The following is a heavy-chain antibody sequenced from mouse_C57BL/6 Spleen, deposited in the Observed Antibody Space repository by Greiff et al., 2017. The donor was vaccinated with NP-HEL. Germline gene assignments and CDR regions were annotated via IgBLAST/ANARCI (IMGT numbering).Heavy chain of an antibody. V-gene: IGHV2-5*01. CDR2: IWRGGST. CDR1: GFSLTSYG. Sequence: VKLMESGPGLVQPSQSLSITCTVSGFSLTSYGVHWVRQSPGKGLEWLGVIWRGGSTDYNAAFMSRLSITKDNSKSQVFFKMNSLQADDTAIYYCAKSGTTVPYFDYWGQGTTLTVSS. J-gene: IGHJ2*01. CDR3: AKSGTTVPYFDY. D-gene: IGHD1-1*01.